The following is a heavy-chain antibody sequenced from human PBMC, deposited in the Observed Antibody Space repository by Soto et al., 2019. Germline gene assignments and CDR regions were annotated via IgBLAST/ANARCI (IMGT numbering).Heavy chain of an antibody. CDR1: EFTFSNYA. Sequence: PGGSLRLSCAASEFTFSNYAMSWVRQAPGKGLEWVSAISYGGGTTYYADSVKGRFTISRDNSKNTLYLQMNSLRAEDTAVYYCAKDIWRAATGIVSYYNGMDVWGQGTTVTVSS. V-gene: IGHV3-23*01. CDR3: AKDIWRAATGIVSYYNGMDV. D-gene: IGHD6-13*01. J-gene: IGHJ6*02. CDR2: ISYGGGTT.